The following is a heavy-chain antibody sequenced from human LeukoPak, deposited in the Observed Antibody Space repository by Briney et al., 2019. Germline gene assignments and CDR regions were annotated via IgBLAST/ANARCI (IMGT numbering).Heavy chain of an antibody. CDR3: VRSLRSADF. CDR2: ICPDGTVT. J-gene: IGHJ4*02. V-gene: IGHV3-74*01. Sequence: GGSLRLSCAASGFTFSTYCMHWVRQAPGKGPMWVSRICPDGTVTNYADSVKARFTISRDNAKNTLFLQMDRLRAEDTALYYCVRSLRSADFWGQGTLVTVSS. CDR1: GFTFSTYC.